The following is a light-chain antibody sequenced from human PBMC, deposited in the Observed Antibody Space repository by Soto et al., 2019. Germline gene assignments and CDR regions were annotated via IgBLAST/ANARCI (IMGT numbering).Light chain of an antibody. CDR1: RGITNY. CDR2: AAS. CDR3: LQHNTYPHT. J-gene: IGKJ2*01. Sequence: DIQMTQSPSAMSASVGDRVTITCRASRGITNYVAWFQQKPGQVPKRLIYAASSLQRGVPSRFSGSGSVTEFTLTISSLQPEDFATYYCLQHNTYPHTFGQGTKLEIK. V-gene: IGKV1-17*03.